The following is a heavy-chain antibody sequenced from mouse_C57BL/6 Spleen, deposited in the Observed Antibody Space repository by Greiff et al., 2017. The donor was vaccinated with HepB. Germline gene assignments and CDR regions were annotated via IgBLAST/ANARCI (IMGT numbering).Heavy chain of an antibody. D-gene: IGHD4-1*01. J-gene: IGHJ4*01. CDR2: ISYDGSN. V-gene: IGHV3-6*01. CDR1: GYSITSGYY. Sequence: EVKLMESGPGLVKPSQSLSLTCSVTGYSITSGYYWNWIRQFPGNKLEWMGYISYDGSNNYNPSLKNRISITRDTSKNQFFLKLNSVTTEDTATYYCARVPGTPAMDYWGQGTSVTVSS. CDR3: ARVPGTPAMDY.